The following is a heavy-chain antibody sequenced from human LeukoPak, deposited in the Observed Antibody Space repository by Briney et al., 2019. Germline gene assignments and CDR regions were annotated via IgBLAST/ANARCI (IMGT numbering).Heavy chain of an antibody. CDR2: ISGSGGTT. CDR1: GFTFYTYA. Sequence: GGSLRLSCAASGFTFYTYAMNWVRQAPGKGLQWVAAISGSGGTTYYADSVKGRFTISRDNSKNTVYLQLSSLRAEDTAVYYCAKDPSDFLVDCWGQGTLVTASS. CDR3: AKDPSDFLVDC. V-gene: IGHV3-23*01. D-gene: IGHD2-21*02. J-gene: IGHJ4*02.